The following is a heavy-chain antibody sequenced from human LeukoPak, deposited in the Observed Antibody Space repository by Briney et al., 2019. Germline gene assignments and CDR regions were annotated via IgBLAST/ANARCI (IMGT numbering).Heavy chain of an antibody. CDR3: ARGSHDFDY. Sequence: PGGSLRLSCAASGFTFSNYWMHWVRQAPGKGLVWVSRINSDGSSTNYAHSVKGRFTISRDNAKNTLYLQMNSLRDEDTAVFYCARGSHDFDYWGQGTLVTVSS. V-gene: IGHV3-74*01. J-gene: IGHJ4*02. CDR1: GFTFSNYW. CDR2: INSDGSST.